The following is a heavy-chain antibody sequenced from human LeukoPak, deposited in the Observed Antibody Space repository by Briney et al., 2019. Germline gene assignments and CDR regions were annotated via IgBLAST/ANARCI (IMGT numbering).Heavy chain of an antibody. Sequence: PSETLSLTCTVSGGSISSYYWSWIRQPPGKGLEWIGEINHSGSTNYNPSLKSRVTISVDTSKNQFSLKLSSVTAADTAVYYCARPKRWSSSWYHYWGQGTLVTVSS. CDR3: ARPKRWSSSWYHY. CDR1: GGSISSYY. V-gene: IGHV4-34*01. J-gene: IGHJ4*02. CDR2: INHSGST. D-gene: IGHD6-13*01.